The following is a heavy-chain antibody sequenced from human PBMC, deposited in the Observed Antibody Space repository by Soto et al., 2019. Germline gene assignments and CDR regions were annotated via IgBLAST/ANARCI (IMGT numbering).Heavy chain of an antibody. J-gene: IGHJ6*02. CDR1: GYTFTSYD. CDR3: ARGGGTISSFYYYYYGMDV. D-gene: IGHD3-3*01. CDR2: MNPNSGNT. Sequence: GASVKVSCKASGYTFTSYDINWVRQATGQGXEWMGWMNPNSGNTGYAQKFQGRVTMTRNTSISTAYMELSSLRSEDTAVYYCARGGGTISSFYYYYYGMDVWGQGTTVTVSS. V-gene: IGHV1-8*01.